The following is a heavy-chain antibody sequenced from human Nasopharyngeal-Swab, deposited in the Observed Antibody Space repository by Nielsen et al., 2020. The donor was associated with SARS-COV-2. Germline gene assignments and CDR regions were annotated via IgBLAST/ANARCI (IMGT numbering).Heavy chain of an antibody. V-gene: IGHV3-9*01. CDR3: ANQLYYGSVNFDY. Sequence: GGSLRLSCAASGFTFSDYYMSWIRQAPGKGLEWVSGISWNSGSIGYADSVKGRFTISRDNAKNSLYLQMNSLRAEDTALYYCANQLYYGSVNFDYWGQGTLVTVSS. CDR2: ISWNSGSI. J-gene: IGHJ4*02. D-gene: IGHD3-10*01. CDR1: GFTFSDYY.